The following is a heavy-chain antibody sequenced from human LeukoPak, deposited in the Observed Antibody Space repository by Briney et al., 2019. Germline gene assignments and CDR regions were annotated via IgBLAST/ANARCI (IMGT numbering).Heavy chain of an antibody. D-gene: IGHD1-26*01. V-gene: IGHV4-59*01. CDR2: IYYSGST. Sequence: SETLSLTCTVSGGSISSYYWSWIRQPPGKGLEWIGYIYYSGSTNYNPSLKSRVTISVDTSKNQFSLKLSSVTAADTAVYYCARDLLVGANEGWGQGTMVTVSS. CDR3: ARDLLVGANEG. CDR1: GGSISSYY. J-gene: IGHJ3*01.